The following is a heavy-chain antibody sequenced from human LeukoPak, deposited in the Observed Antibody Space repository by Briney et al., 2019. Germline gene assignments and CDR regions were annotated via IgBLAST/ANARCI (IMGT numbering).Heavy chain of an antibody. CDR3: AKDMGYCTITDCYAAVYYFDY. D-gene: IGHD2-2*01. V-gene: IGHV3-23*01. CDR1: RFTFSSDA. Sequence: GGSLRLSCAASRFTFSSDAMSWVRQAPGKGLEWVSAISRSADTTYYADSVKGRFTISRDNSKDALYLQMNSLRSEDTAIYYCAKDMGYCTITDCYAAVYYFDYWGQGTLVTVSS. CDR2: ISRSADTT. J-gene: IGHJ4*02.